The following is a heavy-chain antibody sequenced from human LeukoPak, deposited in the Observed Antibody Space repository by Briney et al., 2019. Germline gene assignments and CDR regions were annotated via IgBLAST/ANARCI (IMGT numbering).Heavy chain of an antibody. CDR1: GFTFSSYW. V-gene: IGHV3-74*01. CDR3: ARDPYNGAYSEGYYYYYMDV. CDR2: IKTDGSST. D-gene: IGHD1-1*01. J-gene: IGHJ6*03. Sequence: GGSLRLSCAASGFTFSSYWMHWVRQAPGKGLVWVSRIKTDGSSTSYADSVKGRFTISRDNAKNTMYLQMNSLRVEDTAVYYCARDPYNGAYSEGYYYYYMDVWGKGTTVTVSS.